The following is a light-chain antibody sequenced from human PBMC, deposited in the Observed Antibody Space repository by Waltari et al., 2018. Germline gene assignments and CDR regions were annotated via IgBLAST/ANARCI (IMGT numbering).Light chain of an antibody. CDR2: GAS. J-gene: IGKJ4*01. CDR3: HQHNSWPPLS. CDR1: QSVSRN. Sequence: EIVMTQSPATLSVSPGERATPPCRASQSVSRNLAWYQQKPGQAPRLLIYGASTRATGVPARFSGSGSGTDFTLTISGLQSEDYAVYFCHQHNSWPPLSFGGGTKVEIK. V-gene: IGKV3-15*01.